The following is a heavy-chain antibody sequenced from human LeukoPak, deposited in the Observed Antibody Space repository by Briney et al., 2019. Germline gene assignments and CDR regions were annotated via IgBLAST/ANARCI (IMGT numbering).Heavy chain of an antibody. CDR2: IWYDGSNK. J-gene: IGHJ4*02. V-gene: IGHV3-33*06. D-gene: IGHD5-18*01. CDR3: AKDLRLGGYSYGYGLDY. CDR1: GFTFSSYG. Sequence: GGSLRLSCAASGFTFSSYGMHWVRQAPGKGLEWVAVIWYDGSNKYYADSVKGRFTISRDNSKNTLYLQMNSLRAEDTAVYYCAKDLRLGGYSYGYGLDYWGQGTLVTVSS.